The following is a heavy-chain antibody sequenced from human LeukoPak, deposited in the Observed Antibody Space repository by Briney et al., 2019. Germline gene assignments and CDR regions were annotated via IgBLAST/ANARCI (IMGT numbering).Heavy chain of an antibody. Sequence: TGGSLRLSCAASGFTFSNYAMSWVRQAPGKGLEWVSALSGSGGSTYYADSVKGRFTISRDNSKNTLYLQMNSLRAEDTAVYYCARSGSFDAFDIWGQGTMVTVSS. CDR2: LSGSGGST. CDR1: GFTFSNYA. D-gene: IGHD5-12*01. J-gene: IGHJ3*02. CDR3: ARSGSFDAFDI. V-gene: IGHV3-23*01.